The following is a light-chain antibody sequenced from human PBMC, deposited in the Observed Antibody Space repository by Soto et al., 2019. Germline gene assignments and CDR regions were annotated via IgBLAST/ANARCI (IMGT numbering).Light chain of an antibody. CDR3: QQRSNWPLT. Sequence: EIVLTQSPATLSLSPGERATLSCRASQSVSSYFAWYQQKPGQPPRLLIYDASNRATDIPARFSGSGSGTDFTLTISSLEPEDFAVYYCQQRSNWPLTFGQGTKVDIK. CDR2: DAS. CDR1: QSVSSY. J-gene: IGKJ1*01. V-gene: IGKV3-11*01.